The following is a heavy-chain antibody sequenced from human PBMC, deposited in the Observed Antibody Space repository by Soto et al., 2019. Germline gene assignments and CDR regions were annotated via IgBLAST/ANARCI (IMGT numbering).Heavy chain of an antibody. D-gene: IGHD7-27*01. V-gene: IGHV3-23*01. J-gene: IGHJ4*02. Sequence: EVQMLESGGALIQPGGSLRLSCAASGFTFSSYAMSWVRQTSGKGLQWVSTISGTDGATYYAASVKGRFTISRDNSQNILYLKMNNLRAEDTAIYYCAKYAGFSPGVRFNFDYWGQGTLVTVSS. CDR2: ISGTDGAT. CDR3: AKYAGFSPGVRFNFDY. CDR1: GFTFSSYA.